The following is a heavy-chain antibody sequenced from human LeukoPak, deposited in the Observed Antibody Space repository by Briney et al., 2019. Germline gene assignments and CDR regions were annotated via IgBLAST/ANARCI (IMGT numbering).Heavy chain of an antibody. CDR2: IYHSGST. Sequence: SETLSLTCTVSGGSISNYYWNWIRQPPGKGLEWIGSIYHSGSTYYNPSLKSRVTISVDTSKNQFSLKLSSVTAADTAVYYCARGGWFGEYSDYWGQGTLVTVSS. J-gene: IGHJ4*02. CDR1: GGSISNYY. V-gene: IGHV4-59*01. CDR3: ARGGWFGEYSDY. D-gene: IGHD3-10*01.